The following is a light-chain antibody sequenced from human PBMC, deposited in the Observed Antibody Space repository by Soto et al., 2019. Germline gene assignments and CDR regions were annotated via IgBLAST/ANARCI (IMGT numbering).Light chain of an antibody. J-gene: IGKJ4*01. V-gene: IGKV3D-20*02. CDR2: GAS. CDR1: QTVSSNY. Sequence: IIFTKSPDPLSLSPGDRATLSCRASQTVSSNYLSWCQQRPGQAHRLLLYGASTRAAGIPDSCSGSGSGTDFTLTITRLEPEDSAVYFCQQRSNWPSLTFGGGTKGDIK. CDR3: QQRSNWPSLT.